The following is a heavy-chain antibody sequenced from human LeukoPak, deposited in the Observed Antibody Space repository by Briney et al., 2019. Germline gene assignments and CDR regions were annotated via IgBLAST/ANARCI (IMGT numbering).Heavy chain of an antibody. J-gene: IGHJ4*02. CDR2: ISYDGSNK. V-gene: IGHV3-30*03. Sequence: PGGSLRLSCAASGFTFSSYGMHWVRQAPGKGLEWAAVISYDGSNKYYADSVKGRFTISRDNSKNTLYLQMNSLRAEDTAVYYCARDHCSSTSCYTRYWGQGTLVTVSS. CDR1: GFTFSSYG. CDR3: ARDHCSSTSCYTRY. D-gene: IGHD2-2*02.